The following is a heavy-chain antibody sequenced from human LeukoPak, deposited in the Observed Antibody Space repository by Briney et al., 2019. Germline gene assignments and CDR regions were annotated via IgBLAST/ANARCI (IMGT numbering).Heavy chain of an antibody. J-gene: IGHJ3*02. V-gene: IGHV4-39*07. CDR3: ASYDSEPPFDI. CDR1: GDSISKSSYY. D-gene: IGHD5-12*01. CDR2: IYYSGST. Sequence: SETLSLTCTVSGDSISKSSYYWGWIRQPPGKGLEWIGSIYYSGSTYYNPSLKSRVTISVDTSKNQFSLKLSSVTAADTAVYYCASYDSEPPFDIWGQGTMVTVSS.